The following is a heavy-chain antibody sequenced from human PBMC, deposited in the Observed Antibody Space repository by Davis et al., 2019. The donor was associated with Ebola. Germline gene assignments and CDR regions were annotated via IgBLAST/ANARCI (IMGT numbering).Heavy chain of an antibody. D-gene: IGHD3-16*01. Sequence: GGSLRLSCAVSGFTFSDHWMAWVRQAPGEGLECVGRIKTRGTSYTTQYATPVKGRLTISRDDSKNLLYLEMNSLRAEDTAVYYCADLGAGSDYWGQGTLVTVSS. CDR2: IKTRGTSYTT. J-gene: IGHJ4*02. V-gene: IGHV3-72*01. CDR3: ADLGAGSDY. CDR1: GFTFSDHW.